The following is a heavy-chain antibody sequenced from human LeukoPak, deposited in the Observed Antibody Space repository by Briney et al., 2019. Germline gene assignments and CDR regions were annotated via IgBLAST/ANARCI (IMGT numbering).Heavy chain of an antibody. D-gene: IGHD3-22*01. V-gene: IGHV4-39*01. CDR1: GGSISSSSYY. CDR2: IYYSGST. J-gene: IGHJ4*02. CDR3: AIRWEYYYEYYSDY. Sequence: SETLSLTCTVSGGSISSSSYYWGWIRQPPGTGLEWLGSIYYSGSTYYNPSLKSRVTISVDTSKNQFSLKLSSVTAADTAVYYCAIRWEYYYEYYSDYWGQGTLVTVSS.